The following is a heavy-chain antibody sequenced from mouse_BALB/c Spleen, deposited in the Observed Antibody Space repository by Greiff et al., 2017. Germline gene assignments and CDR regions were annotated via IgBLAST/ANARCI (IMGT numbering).Heavy chain of an antibody. Sequence: VQLKESGPGLVKPSQSLSLTCSVTGYSITSGYYWNWIRQFPGNKLEWMGYISYDGSNNYNPSLKNRISITRDTSKNQFFLKLNSVTTEDTATYYCARDGDYDYDYWGQGTTLTVSS. CDR1: GYSITSGYY. D-gene: IGHD2-4*01. V-gene: IGHV3-6*02. J-gene: IGHJ2*01. CDR3: ARDGDYDYDY. CDR2: ISYDGSN.